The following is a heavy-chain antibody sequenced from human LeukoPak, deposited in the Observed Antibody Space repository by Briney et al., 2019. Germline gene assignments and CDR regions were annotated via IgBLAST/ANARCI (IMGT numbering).Heavy chain of an antibody. V-gene: IGHV4-39*01. J-gene: IGHJ4*02. CDR1: GGSISSSSYY. CDR2: IYYSGST. D-gene: IGHD5-24*01. CDR3: ARYWLRGLGPRNFDY. Sequence: SETLSLTCTVSGGSISSSSYYWGGIRQPPGKGLEWIGSIYYSGSTYYNPSLKSRVTISVDTSKNQFSLKLSSVTAADTAVYYCARYWLRGLGPRNFDYWGQGTLVTVSS.